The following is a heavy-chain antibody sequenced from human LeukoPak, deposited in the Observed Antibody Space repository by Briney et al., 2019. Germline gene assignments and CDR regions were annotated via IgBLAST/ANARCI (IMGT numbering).Heavy chain of an antibody. CDR2: IDNNGIT. V-gene: IGHV4-34*01. J-gene: IGHJ4*02. CDR3: ARGTLYGDYYFDY. CDR1: GESFSGNF. Sequence: SETLSLTCAVSGESFSGNFWTWIRQSPGKGLEWIGEIDNNGITNYNPSLKSRVTISVDTSKNQFSLKLSSVTAADTAVYYCARGTLYGDYYFDYWGQGTLVTVSS. D-gene: IGHD4-17*01.